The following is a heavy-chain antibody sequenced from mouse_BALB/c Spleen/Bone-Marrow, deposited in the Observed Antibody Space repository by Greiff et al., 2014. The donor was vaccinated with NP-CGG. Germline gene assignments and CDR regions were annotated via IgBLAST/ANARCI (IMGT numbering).Heavy chain of an antibody. CDR1: GFNIKDTY. V-gene: IGHV14-3*02. Sequence: EVKLVESGAELVKPGASVKLPCTASGFNIKDTYMHWVKQRPEQGLEWIGRIDPANGNTKYDSKFQGKATITADTSSNTAYLQLSSLTSEDTAVYYCASYYYGSSRFAYWGQGTLVTVSA. J-gene: IGHJ3*01. D-gene: IGHD1-1*01. CDR2: IDPANGNT. CDR3: ASYYYGSSRFAY.